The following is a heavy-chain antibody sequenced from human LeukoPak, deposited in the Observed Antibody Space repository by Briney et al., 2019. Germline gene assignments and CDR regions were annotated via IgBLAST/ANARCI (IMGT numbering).Heavy chain of an antibody. CDR1: GFTFSSYS. Sequence: GGSLRLSCAASGFTFSSYSMNWVRQAPGRGLEWVSSISSSSSYIYYADSVKGRFTISRDNAKNSLYLQMNSLRAEDTAVYYCAREMTTVAFDYWGQGTLVTVSS. D-gene: IGHD4-23*01. J-gene: IGHJ4*02. CDR2: ISSSSSYI. CDR3: AREMTTVAFDY. V-gene: IGHV3-21*01.